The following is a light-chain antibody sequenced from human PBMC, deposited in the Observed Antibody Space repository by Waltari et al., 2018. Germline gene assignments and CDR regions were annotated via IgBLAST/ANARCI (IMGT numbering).Light chain of an antibody. J-gene: IGKJ2*01. CDR1: QIVTTN. V-gene: IGKV3-15*01. CDR2: GAS. CDR3: QQYNDWPPRDT. Sequence: EIVMTQSPATLSVSPGERATLSCRASQIVTTNLAWYQQKPGQVPRLLIYGASTRATGIPARFSGSGSGTDFTLTINSLQSEDFAVYFCQQYNDWPPRDTFGQGTKLQIK.